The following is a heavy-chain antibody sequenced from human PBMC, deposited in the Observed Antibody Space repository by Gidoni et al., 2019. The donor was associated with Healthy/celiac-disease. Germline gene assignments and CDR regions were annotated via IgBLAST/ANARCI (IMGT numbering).Heavy chain of an antibody. CDR3: ARGVDVLRFLEWLSEFDY. Sequence: QVQLVQSGAEVKKPGASVTLSCKASRYTFTGYYMHWVRQAPGQGLEWMGWINPNSGGTNYAQKFQGRVTMTRDTSISTAYMELSRLRSDDTAVYYCARGVDVLRFLEWLSEFDYWGQGTLVTVSS. CDR2: INPNSGGT. CDR1: RYTFTGYY. D-gene: IGHD3-3*01. J-gene: IGHJ4*02. V-gene: IGHV1-2*02.